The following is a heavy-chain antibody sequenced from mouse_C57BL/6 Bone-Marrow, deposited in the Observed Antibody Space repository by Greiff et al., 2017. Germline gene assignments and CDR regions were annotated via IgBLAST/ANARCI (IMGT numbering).Heavy chain of an antibody. CDR2: ICSGGCT. V-gene: IGHV2-2*01. Sequence: QVQLQQSGPGLVQPSQSLSITCTVSGFSLTSYGVHWVRQSPGKGLEWLGVICSGGCTDINAAFLSRLSISKNNSKSQVIFKLNSLQADYTAIYYCARKHYRDAMDYWGQGTSGTVSS. CDR3: ARKHYRDAMDY. J-gene: IGHJ4*01. D-gene: IGHD2-14*01. CDR1: GFSLTSYG.